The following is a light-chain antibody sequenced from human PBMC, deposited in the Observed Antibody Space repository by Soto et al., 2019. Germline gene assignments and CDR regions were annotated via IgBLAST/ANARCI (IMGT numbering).Light chain of an antibody. CDR1: QSVSSY. V-gene: IGKV3-11*01. CDR2: DAT. J-gene: IGKJ5*01. CDR3: QQRSNWPTIT. Sequence: IVLTQSPAPLSLSPGERATLSCRASQSVSSYLAWYQQKPGQAPSLLIYDATTRTTSIPARFSGSGAGTDFTLTISSLEPDVFAVYYCQQRSNWPTITFGQGTRLEIK.